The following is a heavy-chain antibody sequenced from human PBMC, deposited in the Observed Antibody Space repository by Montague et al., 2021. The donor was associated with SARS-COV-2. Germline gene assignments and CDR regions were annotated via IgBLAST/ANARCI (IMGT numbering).Heavy chain of an antibody. Sequence: SETLSLTCTVSGGSISSYYWSWIRPPPGKGLEWIGYIYYSGSTNYNPSLKSRVTISVDTSKNQFSLKLSSVTAADTAVYSCARVVGDYDFWSGQYYYYYYMDVWGKGTTVTVSS. D-gene: IGHD3-3*01. J-gene: IGHJ6*03. CDR2: IYYSGST. CDR3: ARVVGDYDFWSGQYYYYYYMDV. V-gene: IGHV4-59*01. CDR1: GGSISSYY.